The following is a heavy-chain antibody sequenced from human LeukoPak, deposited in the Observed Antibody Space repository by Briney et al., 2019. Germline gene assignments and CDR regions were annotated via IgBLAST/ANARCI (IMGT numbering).Heavy chain of an antibody. Sequence: GGSLRLSCAASGFTFSSYAMSWVRQAPGKGLEWVSAISGSGGSTYYAASVKGRFTISRDNSKNTLYLQMNSLRAEDTAVYYCAKVRYQSADSSSWYYFDYWGQGTLVTVSS. D-gene: IGHD6-13*01. J-gene: IGHJ4*02. CDR3: AKVRYQSADSSSWYYFDY. V-gene: IGHV3-23*01. CDR2: ISGSGGST. CDR1: GFTFSSYA.